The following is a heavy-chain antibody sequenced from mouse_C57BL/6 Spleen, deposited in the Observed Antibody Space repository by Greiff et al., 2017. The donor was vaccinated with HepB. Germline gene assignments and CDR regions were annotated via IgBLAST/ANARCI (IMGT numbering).Heavy chain of an antibody. D-gene: IGHD3-1*01. J-gene: IGHJ3*01. V-gene: IGHV1-80*01. CDR3: ARGVDSPGLY. CDR1: GYAFSSYW. CDR2: IYPGDGDT. Sequence: VQGVESGAELVKPGASVKISCKASGYAFSSYWMNWVKQRPGKGLEWIGQIYPGDGDTNYNGKFKGKATLTADKASSTAYMQLSSLTSEDSAVYFCARGVDSPGLYWGQGTLVTVSA.